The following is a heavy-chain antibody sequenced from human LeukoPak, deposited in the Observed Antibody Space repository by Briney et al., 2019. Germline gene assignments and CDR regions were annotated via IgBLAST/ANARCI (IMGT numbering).Heavy chain of an antibody. D-gene: IGHD3-9*01. CDR2: IYYSGST. J-gene: IGHJ4*02. Sequence: PSETLSLTCTVSGGSISGYYWSWIRQPPGKGLEWIRYIYYSGSTNYNPSLKSRVTISVDTSKNQFSLKLSSVTAADTAVYYCARATNYAILTGYNYFDYWGQGTLVTVSS. CDR3: ARATNYAILTGYNYFDY. V-gene: IGHV4-59*01. CDR1: GGSISGYY.